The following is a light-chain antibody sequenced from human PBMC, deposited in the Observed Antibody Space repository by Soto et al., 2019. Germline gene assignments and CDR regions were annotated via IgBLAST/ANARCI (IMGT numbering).Light chain of an antibody. CDR1: QNVGTN. Sequence: EIVLTQSPGTLPLSPGERATLSCRASQNVGTNLAWYQQKPGQAPRLLIYGASSRAIGIPHTFSGSGSGTDFTVSISRLEPEDFAVYYCQHYINLPLTVGGGTKVEIK. CDR2: GAS. CDR3: QHYINLPLT. J-gene: IGKJ4*01. V-gene: IGKV3-20*01.